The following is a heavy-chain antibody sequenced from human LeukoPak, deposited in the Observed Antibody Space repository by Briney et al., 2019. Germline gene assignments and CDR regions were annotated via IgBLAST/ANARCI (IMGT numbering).Heavy chain of an antibody. D-gene: IGHD6-13*01. CDR1: GFTFSSYA. CDR3: AKPQQLGGTTPDFDY. J-gene: IGHJ4*02. V-gene: IGHV3-23*01. CDR2: ISGSGGST. Sequence: SGGSLSLSCSASGFTFSSYAMSWVRQAPGKGLEWVSAISGSGGSTYYADSVKGRFTISRDNSKNTLYLQMNSLRAEDTAVYYCAKPQQLGGTTPDFDYWGQGTLVTVSP.